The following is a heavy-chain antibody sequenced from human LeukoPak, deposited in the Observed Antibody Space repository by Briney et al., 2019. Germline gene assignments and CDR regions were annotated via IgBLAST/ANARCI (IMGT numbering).Heavy chain of an antibody. CDR2: VDYNGAT. J-gene: IGHJ4*02. V-gene: IGHV4-59*01. Sequence: PSETLSLTCSVSGASISRDHWNCVRQLPGKRLEWIGNVDYNGATKYNPSLSSRITISLDTSKNLFSLHLTSVTAADTAHYFCTRGYEAFDYWGQGRLVTVSS. CDR3: TRGYEAFDY. D-gene: IGHD2-2*01. CDR1: GASISRDH.